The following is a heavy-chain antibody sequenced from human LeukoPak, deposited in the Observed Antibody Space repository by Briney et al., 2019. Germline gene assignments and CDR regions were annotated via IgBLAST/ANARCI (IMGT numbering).Heavy chain of an antibody. CDR1: GFTFSSYW. J-gene: IGHJ4*02. CDR3: ASPALYANY. V-gene: IGHV3-7*01. D-gene: IGHD2-2*01. Sequence: GGSLRLSCAASGFTFSSYWRSWVRQAPGKGLEWVANIKQDGSEKYYVDSVKGRFTISRDNAKNSLYLQMNSLRAEDTAVYYCASPALYANYWGQGTLVTVSS. CDR2: IKQDGSEK.